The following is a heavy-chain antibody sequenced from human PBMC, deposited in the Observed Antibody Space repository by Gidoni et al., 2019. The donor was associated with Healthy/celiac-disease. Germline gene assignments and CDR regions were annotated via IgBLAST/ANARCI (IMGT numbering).Heavy chain of an antibody. J-gene: IGHJ4*02. CDR2: IYYSGST. V-gene: IGHV4-59*01. D-gene: IGHD6-19*01. Sequence: QVQLQESGPGLVKPSETLSLTCTVSGGSISSYYWSWLRQPPGKGLEWIGYIYYSGSTNYNPSLKSRVTISVDTSKNQFSLKLSSVTAADTAVYYCARSINQQWLVPFDYWGQGTLVTVSS. CDR3: ARSINQQWLVPFDY. CDR1: GGSISSYY.